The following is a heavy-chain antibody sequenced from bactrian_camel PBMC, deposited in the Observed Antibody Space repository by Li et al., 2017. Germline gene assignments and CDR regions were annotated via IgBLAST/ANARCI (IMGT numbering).Heavy chain of an antibody. J-gene: IGHJ4*01. CDR3: AARAGDICAVYETLYSY. D-gene: IGHD3*01. CDR1: EYAYMRHC. V-gene: IGHV3S53*01. CDR2: IDGGGRT. Sequence: QVQLVESGGGSVQAGTSLILSCVVSEYAYMRHCLGWFRQAPGKEREFIANIDGGGRTTYADSVKGRFTISKDNAKSTLYLQMNSLKHEDTAIYYCAARAGDICAVYETLYSYWGQGTQVTVS.